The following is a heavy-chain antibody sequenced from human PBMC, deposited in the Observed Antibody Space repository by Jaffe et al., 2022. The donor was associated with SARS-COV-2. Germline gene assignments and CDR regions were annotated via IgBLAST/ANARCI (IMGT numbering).Heavy chain of an antibody. CDR3: AREGLLWFGELAGDFYYGMDV. CDR2: INSDGSST. CDR1: GFTFSSYW. V-gene: IGHV3-74*01. Sequence: EVQLVESGGGLVQPGGSLRLSCAASGFTFSSYWMHWVRQAPGKGLVWVSRINSDGSSTSYADSVKGRFTISRDNAKNTLYLQMNSLRAEDTAVYYCAREGLLWFGELAGDFYYGMDVWGQGTTVTVSS. J-gene: IGHJ6*02. D-gene: IGHD3-10*01.